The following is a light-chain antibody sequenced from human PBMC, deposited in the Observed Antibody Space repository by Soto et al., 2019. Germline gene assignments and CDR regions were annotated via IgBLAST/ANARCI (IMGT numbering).Light chain of an antibody. CDR3: QQYGSSSTWT. Sequence: EIVLTQSPGTLSLSPGERATLSCRASQSVSSAYLAWYQHKPGQPPTLLIYSASSRVTGIPDRFSGSGSGTDFTITISRLEPEDVAVYYCQQYGSSSTWTFGQGTKVEIK. CDR1: QSVSSAY. CDR2: SAS. V-gene: IGKV3-20*01. J-gene: IGKJ1*01.